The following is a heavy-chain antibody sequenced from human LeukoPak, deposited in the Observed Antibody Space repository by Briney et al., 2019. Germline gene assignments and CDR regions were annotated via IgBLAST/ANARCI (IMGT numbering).Heavy chain of an antibody. CDR1: GASVANSDW. Sequence: SETLSLTCTVSGASVANSDWWTWVRQPPGKGLEWMGFIFHTGSTNYNPSLKSRITISLDTSKNQLSLNLSSVTTADTAVYYCARGLNSVWFDPWGQGALVTVSS. CDR2: IFHTGST. CDR3: ARGLNSVWFDP. V-gene: IGHV4-59*02. J-gene: IGHJ5*02. D-gene: IGHD5/OR15-5a*01.